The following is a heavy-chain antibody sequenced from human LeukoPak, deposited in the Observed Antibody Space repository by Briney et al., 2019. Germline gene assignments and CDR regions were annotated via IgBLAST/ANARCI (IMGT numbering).Heavy chain of an antibody. Sequence: GGSLGLSCAASGFTFSIYAMSWVRQAPGKGLDWVSGVSGSAGSTHYADSVKGRFTISRDNSKNTLYLQMDSLRAEDTAVYYCAKQKVGTGGFFFDYWGQGALVTVSS. J-gene: IGHJ4*02. CDR2: VSGSAGST. CDR3: AKQKVGTGGFFFDY. V-gene: IGHV3-23*01. D-gene: IGHD7-27*01. CDR1: GFTFSIYA.